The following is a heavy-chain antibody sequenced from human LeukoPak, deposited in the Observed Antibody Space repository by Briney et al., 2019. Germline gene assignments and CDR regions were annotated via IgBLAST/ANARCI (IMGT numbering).Heavy chain of an antibody. J-gene: IGHJ4*02. Sequence: ASVKVSCKASGYTFTGYYMHWVRQAPGQGLEWMGWINPNSGGTNYAQKFQGRVTMTRDTSISTAYMELSRLRSDDTAVYYCARVSQDSAAVLDYWGQGTLVTVSS. D-gene: IGHD6-13*01. V-gene: IGHV1-2*02. CDR2: INPNSGGT. CDR1: GYTFTGYY. CDR3: ARVSQDSAAVLDY.